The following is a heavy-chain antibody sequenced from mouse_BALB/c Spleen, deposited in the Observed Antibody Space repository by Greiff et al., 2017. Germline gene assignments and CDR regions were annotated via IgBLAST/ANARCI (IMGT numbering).Heavy chain of an antibody. CDR2: IYPGDGST. CDR1: GYAFSSYW. J-gene: IGHJ2*01. V-gene: IGHV1-80*01. Sequence: VQLQQSGAELVRPGSSVKISCKASGYAFSSYWMNWVKQRPGQGLEWIGQIYPGDGSTKYNEKFKGKATLTADKSSSTAYMQLSSLTSENSAVYYCARNWDDYWGQGTTLTVSS. D-gene: IGHD4-1*01. CDR3: ARNWDDY.